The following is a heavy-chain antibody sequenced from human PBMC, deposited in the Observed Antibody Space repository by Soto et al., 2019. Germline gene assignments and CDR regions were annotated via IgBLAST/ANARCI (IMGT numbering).Heavy chain of an antibody. CDR3: ARHVAGYSSGIDY. J-gene: IGHJ4*02. CDR2: IYYSWNT. Sequence: QLQLQESGPGLVKPSETLSLTCTVSGGSISSSSYYWGWIRQPPGKGLEWIGSIYYSWNTYYNPSHKSRVTLYVETSKNPFSLKLSSVTAADTAVYYCARHVAGYSSGIDYWGQGTLVTVSS. CDR1: GGSISSSSYY. D-gene: IGHD6-19*01. V-gene: IGHV4-39*01.